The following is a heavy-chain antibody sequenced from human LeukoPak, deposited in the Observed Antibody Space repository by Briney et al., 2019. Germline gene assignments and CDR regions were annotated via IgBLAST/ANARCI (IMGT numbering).Heavy chain of an antibody. CDR3: ARDGEVGAFDY. CDR1: GYTFTTYS. D-gene: IGHD1-26*01. CDR2: INPNSGGT. V-gene: IGHV1-2*02. Sequence: ASVKVSCKASGYTFTTYSIIWVRQAPGQGLEWMGWINPNSGGTNYAQKFQGRVTMTRDTSISTAYMELSRLRSDDTAVYYCARDGEVGAFDYWGQGTLVTVSS. J-gene: IGHJ4*02.